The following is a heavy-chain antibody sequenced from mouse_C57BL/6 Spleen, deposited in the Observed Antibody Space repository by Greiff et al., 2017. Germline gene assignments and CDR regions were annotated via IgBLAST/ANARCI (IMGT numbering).Heavy chain of an antibody. CDR2: INYDGSST. Sequence: VQLKESEGGLVQPGSSMKLSCTASGFTFSDYYMAWVRQVPEKGLEWVANINYDGSSTYYLDSLKSRFNISRDNAKNILYLQMSSLKSEDTATYYCARVGQLRPFFDYWGQGTTLTVSS. CDR3: ARVGQLRPFFDY. CDR1: GFTFSDYY. J-gene: IGHJ2*01. V-gene: IGHV5-16*01. D-gene: IGHD3-2*02.